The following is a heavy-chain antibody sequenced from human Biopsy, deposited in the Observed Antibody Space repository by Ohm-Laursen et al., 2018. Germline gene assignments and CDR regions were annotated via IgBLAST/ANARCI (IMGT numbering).Heavy chain of an antibody. Sequence: RSLRLSCAASGFTFNNYGMQWVRQAPGKGLEWVAFIFYDGSNTYYADSVKGRFTIFRDNSRDTLYLQMSSLRAEDTAVYYCAKDRYNYTPIGGFSMDVWGQGTTVTVSS. CDR3: AKDRYNYTPIGGFSMDV. CDR1: GFTFNNYG. J-gene: IGHJ6*02. CDR2: IFYDGSNT. D-gene: IGHD5-18*01. V-gene: IGHV3-30*18.